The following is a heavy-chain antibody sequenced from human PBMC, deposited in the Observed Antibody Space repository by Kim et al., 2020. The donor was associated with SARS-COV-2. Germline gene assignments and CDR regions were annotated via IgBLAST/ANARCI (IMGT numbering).Heavy chain of an antibody. Sequence: SETLSLTCAVYGGSFSGYYWSWIRQPPGKGLEWIGEINHSGSTNYNPSLKSRVTISVDTSKNQFSLKLSSVTAADTAVYYCARTTVTTNFPFDYWGQGT. CDR1: GGSFSGYY. CDR3: ARTTVTTNFPFDY. J-gene: IGHJ4*02. V-gene: IGHV4-34*01. D-gene: IGHD4-17*01. CDR2: INHSGST.